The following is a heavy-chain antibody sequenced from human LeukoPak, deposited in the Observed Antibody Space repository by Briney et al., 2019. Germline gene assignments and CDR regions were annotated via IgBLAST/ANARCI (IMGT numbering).Heavy chain of an antibody. CDR1: GFTFSSYG. Sequence: PGGSLRLSCAASGFTFSSYGMHWVRQAPGKGLEWVAVIWYDGSNKYYADSVKGRFTISRDNSKNTLYLQMNSLRAEDTAVYYCARGPLPYTMVRAGGWFDPWGQGTLVTVSS. CDR3: ARGPLPYTMVRAGGWFDP. J-gene: IGHJ5*02. D-gene: IGHD3-10*01. V-gene: IGHV3-33*01. CDR2: IWYDGSNK.